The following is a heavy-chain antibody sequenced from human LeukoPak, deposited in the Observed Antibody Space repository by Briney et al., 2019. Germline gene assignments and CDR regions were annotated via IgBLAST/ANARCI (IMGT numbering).Heavy chain of an antibody. V-gene: IGHV3-74*03. CDR3: ARDRTAWFGDLLIGYGMDV. Sequence: GGSLRLSCAAPGCTFSNYWMHWVRQAPGKGLVWVSRIDSNGISTTYVDSVKGRFTISRDNAKKTLYLQMNSLRAEDTAVYYCARDRTAWFGDLLIGYGMDVWGQGTTVTVSS. CDR2: IDSNGIST. J-gene: IGHJ6*02. CDR1: GCTFSNYW. D-gene: IGHD3-10*01.